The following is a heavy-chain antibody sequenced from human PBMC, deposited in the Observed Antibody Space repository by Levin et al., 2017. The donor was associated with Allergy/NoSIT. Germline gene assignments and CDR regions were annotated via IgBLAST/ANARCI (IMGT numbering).Heavy chain of an antibody. J-gene: IGHJ4*02. CDR3: ARGGPYQLLWFGY. CDR2: IYPGDSDT. CDR1: GYSFTSYW. Sequence: KVSCKGSGYSFTSYWIGWVRQMPGKGLEWMGIIYPGDSDTRYSPSFQGQVTISADKSISTAYLQWSSLKASDTAMYYCARGGPYQLLWFGYWGQGTLVTVSS. V-gene: IGHV5-51*01. D-gene: IGHD2-2*01.